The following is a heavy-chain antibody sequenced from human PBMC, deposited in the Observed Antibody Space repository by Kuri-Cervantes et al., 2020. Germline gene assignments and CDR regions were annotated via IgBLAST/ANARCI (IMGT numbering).Heavy chain of an antibody. CDR1: GFTFSDYY. Sequence: GESLKISCAASGFTFSDYYMSWIRQAPGKGLEWVSYISSSGSTIYYADSVKGRFTISRDNAKNSLYLQMNSLRAEDTAVYYCAGGGDVHGGNFDYWGQGTLVTVSS. CDR3: AGGGDVHGGNFDY. CDR2: ISSSGSTI. J-gene: IGHJ4*02. D-gene: IGHD3-16*01. V-gene: IGHV3-11*04.